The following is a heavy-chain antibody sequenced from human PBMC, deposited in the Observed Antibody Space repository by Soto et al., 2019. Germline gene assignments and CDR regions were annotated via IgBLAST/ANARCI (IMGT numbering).Heavy chain of an antibody. J-gene: IGHJ4*02. CDR3: ARFYYSSSWYF. V-gene: IGHV4-39*01. Sequence: QLQLQESGPGLVKPSETLSLTCTVSGGSIRSSSYYWGWIRQPPGKVLEWIGSINYSGSTYYNPSLKSRVPISVDTSKNQFSLKLSSVTAADTAVYYCARFYYSSSWYFWGQGTLVTVSS. D-gene: IGHD6-13*01. CDR1: GGSIRSSSYY. CDR2: INYSGST.